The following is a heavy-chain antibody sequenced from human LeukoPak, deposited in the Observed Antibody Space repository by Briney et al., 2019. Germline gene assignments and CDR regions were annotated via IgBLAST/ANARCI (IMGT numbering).Heavy chain of an antibody. J-gene: IGHJ4*02. CDR3: VRDRDWAFDY. Sequence: PGGSLRLSCAASGFTFSSYGMHWVRQAPGKGLQWVAFIRSDAVSKYYADSVRGRFSISRDNSKNNLYLQMDSLRGDDTAVYYCVRDRDWAFDYWGQGNLVAVSS. V-gene: IGHV3-30*02. CDR2: IRSDAVSK. CDR1: GFTFSSYG. D-gene: IGHD3/OR15-3a*01.